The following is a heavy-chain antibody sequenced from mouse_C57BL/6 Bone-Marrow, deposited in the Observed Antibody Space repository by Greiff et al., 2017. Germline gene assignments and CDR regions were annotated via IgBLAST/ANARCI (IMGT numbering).Heavy chain of an antibody. CDR2: IWRGGST. Sequence: QVQLKESGPGLVQPSQSLSITCTVSGFSLTSYGVHWVRQSPGKGLEWLGVIWRGGSTDYNAAFMSRLSITKDNSKSQVFFKMNSLQADDTAIYYCAKAPYYYAVGFAYWGQGTLVTVSA. CDR1: GFSLTSYG. D-gene: IGHD1-1*02. CDR3: AKAPYYYAVGFAY. V-gene: IGHV2-5*01. J-gene: IGHJ3*01.